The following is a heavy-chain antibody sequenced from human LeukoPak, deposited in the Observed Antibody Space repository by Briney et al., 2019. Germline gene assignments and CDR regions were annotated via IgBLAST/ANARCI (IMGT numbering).Heavy chain of an antibody. CDR2: ISGSGGST. D-gene: IGHD6-13*01. CDR3: AKEGAIRPYSSGWYFDY. V-gene: IGHV3-23*01. J-gene: IGHJ4*02. CDR1: GFTFSSYA. Sequence: GGSLRLSCAAPGFTFSSYAMSWVRQAPGKGLEWVSAISGSGGSTYYADSVKDRFTISRDNSKNTLYLQMNSLRAEDTAVYYCAKEGAIRPYSSGWYFDYWGQGTLVTVSS.